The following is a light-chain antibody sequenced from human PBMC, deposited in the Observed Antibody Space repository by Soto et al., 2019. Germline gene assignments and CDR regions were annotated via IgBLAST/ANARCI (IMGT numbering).Light chain of an antibody. CDR2: AAS. CDR1: RGISSY. J-gene: IGKJ2*01. V-gene: IGKV1-9*01. CDR3: QQLDSYPYT. Sequence: DIQLTQSPSFLSASVGDRVTITCRASRGISSYLAWFQQIPGKPPKLVIYAASTLQPGVPSRFSGGGSGTEFTLTISSLQHEDFATYYCQQLDSYPYTFGQGNKLESK.